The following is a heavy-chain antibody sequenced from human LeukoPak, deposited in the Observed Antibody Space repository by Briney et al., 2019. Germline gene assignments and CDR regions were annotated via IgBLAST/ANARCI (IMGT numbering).Heavy chain of an antibody. CDR1: GYTFTGYY. J-gene: IGHJ4*02. D-gene: IGHD3-10*01. CDR2: INPNSGGT. Sequence: ASVKVSCKASGYTFTGYYMHWVRQPPGQGLEWMGWINPNSGGTNYAQKFQGRVTMTRDTSISTAYMELSRLRSDDTAVYYCARGFDYYGSGSYSSVPRPENRRFDYWGQGTLVTVSS. V-gene: IGHV1-2*02. CDR3: ARGFDYYGSGSYSSVPRPENRRFDY.